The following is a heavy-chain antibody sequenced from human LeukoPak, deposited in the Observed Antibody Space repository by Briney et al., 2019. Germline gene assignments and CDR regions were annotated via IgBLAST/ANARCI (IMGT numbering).Heavy chain of an antibody. D-gene: IGHD5-12*01. Sequence: GGSLRLSCAASGFTFSSYAMTWVRQAPGKGLEWVSSISSSSYRYYADSVKGRFTISRDNSKNTLYLQINSLRAEDTAVYYCADGGRYSSGFDPWGQGTLVTVSS. J-gene: IGHJ5*02. CDR3: ADGGRYSSGFDP. V-gene: IGHV3-21*04. CDR1: GFTFSSYA. CDR2: ISSSSYR.